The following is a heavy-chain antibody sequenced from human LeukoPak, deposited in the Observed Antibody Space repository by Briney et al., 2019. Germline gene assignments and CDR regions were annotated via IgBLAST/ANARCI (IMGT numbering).Heavy chain of an antibody. CDR1: GGSISSGGYY. CDR2: IYYSGST. CDR3: AGYSYGYLV. V-gene: IGHV4-31*03. Sequence: SETLSLTCTVSGGSISSGGYYWSCSRHHPGKGLEWIGYIYYSGSTYYNPSLKSRVTISVDTSKNQFSLKLSSVTAADTAVYYCAGYSYGYLVWGQGTLVTVSS. D-gene: IGHD5-18*01. J-gene: IGHJ4*02.